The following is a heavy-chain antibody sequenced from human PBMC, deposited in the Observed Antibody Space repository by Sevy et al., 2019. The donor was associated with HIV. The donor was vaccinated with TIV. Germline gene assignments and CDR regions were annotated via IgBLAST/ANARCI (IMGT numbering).Heavy chain of an antibody. D-gene: IGHD6-13*01. CDR2: ITSSSSII. CDR3: ARDGLPAPAKFDY. J-gene: IGHJ4*02. V-gene: IGHV3-48*01. CDR1: GFTFKTYN. Sequence: GGSLRLSCVASGFTFKTYNMNWVRQAPGKGLEWVSYITSSSSIIYYADSVRDRFTISRDNAKNSLYLQMNSLRPEDKAVYFCARDGLPAPAKFDYWGQGTQVTVSS.